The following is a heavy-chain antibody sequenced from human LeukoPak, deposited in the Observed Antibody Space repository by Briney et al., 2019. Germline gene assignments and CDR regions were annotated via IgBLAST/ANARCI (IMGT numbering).Heavy chain of an antibody. V-gene: IGHV1-3*01. J-gene: IGHJ4*02. CDR1: GYTFTSYA. Sequence: ASVKVSCKASGYTFTSYAMHWVRQAPGQRLEWMGWINAGNGNTKYSQKFQGRVTITRDTSASTAYMELSSLRSEDTAVYYCAREIPGAASAFDYWGQGTLVTVSS. CDR2: INAGNGNT. D-gene: IGHD6-13*01. CDR3: AREIPGAASAFDY.